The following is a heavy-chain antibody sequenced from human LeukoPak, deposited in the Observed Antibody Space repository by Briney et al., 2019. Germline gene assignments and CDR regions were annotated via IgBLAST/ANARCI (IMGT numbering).Heavy chain of an antibody. J-gene: IGHJ4*02. CDR1: GFTFSRHG. CDR3: ARVGWSVAGPFDY. V-gene: IGHV3-23*01. CDR2: ITDRGGRT. Sequence: GRSLGLLCAASGFTFSRHGTSWVRQAPTKGWMDGYTITDRGGRTHYADSAKGRYNISRDNSKNTLYRQMNSQSAEDTAVYYCARVGWSVAGPFDYWGQGTLVTVSS. D-gene: IGHD6-19*01.